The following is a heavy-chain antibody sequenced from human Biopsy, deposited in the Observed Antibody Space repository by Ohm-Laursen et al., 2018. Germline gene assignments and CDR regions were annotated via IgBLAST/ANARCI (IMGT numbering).Heavy chain of an antibody. J-gene: IGHJ4*02. V-gene: IGHV1-2*02. Sequence: ASVKVSCKASGSSFTGYSIHWVRQAPGQGLEWMGWITPKSGGTNYAQKFQGNITMTKNTSMSTAYMEMSRLRSDDTAVYYCALQSVAQMKNFDYWGQGTLVTVSS. CDR2: ITPKSGGT. CDR3: ALQSVAQMKNFDY. D-gene: IGHD6-19*01. CDR1: GSSFTGYS.